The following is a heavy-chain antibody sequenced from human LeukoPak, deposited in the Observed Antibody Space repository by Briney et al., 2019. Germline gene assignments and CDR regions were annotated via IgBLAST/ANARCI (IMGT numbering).Heavy chain of an antibody. V-gene: IGHV3-23*01. D-gene: IGHD3-22*01. J-gene: IGHJ4*02. CDR2: ISGSGSST. CDR3: ASGYYFDF. Sequence: GGSLRLSCAASGFTFSSYAMSWVRQAPGKGLEWVSGISGSGSSTFYADSVKGRFTISRDNSKNTLYLQMNSLGAEDTAVYYCASGYYFDFWGQGTLVTVSS. CDR1: GFTFSSYA.